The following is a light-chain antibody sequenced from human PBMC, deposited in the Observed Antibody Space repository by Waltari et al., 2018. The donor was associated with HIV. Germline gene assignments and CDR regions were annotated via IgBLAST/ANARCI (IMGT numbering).Light chain of an antibody. CDR1: RLADKF. CDR2: QDN. CDR3: QAWDSNSNV. Sequence: YELTQPPSVSVSPGQTARITCSGHRLADKFPCWYQQKPGQSPVLLIYQDNKRSSGIPDRFSGSSSGNTATLTISGTQTLDEGDYYCQAWDSNSNVFGPGTTVTVL. J-gene: IGLJ1*01. V-gene: IGLV3-1*01.